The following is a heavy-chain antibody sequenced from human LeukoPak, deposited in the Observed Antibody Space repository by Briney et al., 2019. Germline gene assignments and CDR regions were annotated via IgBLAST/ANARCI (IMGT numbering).Heavy chain of an antibody. CDR3: ARSGDGYKSWHYFDY. Sequence: PSETLSLTCTVSGGSISSYYWTWVRQPPRKELEWIGYISNSGSTNYNPSLKSRVTISVDTSKNQFSLKLSSVTAADTAVYYCARSGDGYKSWHYFDYWGQGTPVTVSS. V-gene: IGHV4-59*01. CDR2: ISNSGST. D-gene: IGHD5-24*01. CDR1: GGSISSYY. J-gene: IGHJ4*02.